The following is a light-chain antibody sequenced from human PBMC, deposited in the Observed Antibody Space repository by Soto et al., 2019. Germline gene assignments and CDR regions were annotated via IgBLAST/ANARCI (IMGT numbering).Light chain of an antibody. CDR3: QQGYSTPWT. J-gene: IGKJ1*01. Sequence: IQMTQSPSSLSASVGDRVTITCRASQTISTYLHWYQQKAGEAPKLLIYAASNLQGGVPSRFSGSGSGADFTLTINSLQPEDFATYYCQQGYSTPWTFCQGTRVEIK. CDR2: AAS. V-gene: IGKV1-39*01. CDR1: QTISTY.